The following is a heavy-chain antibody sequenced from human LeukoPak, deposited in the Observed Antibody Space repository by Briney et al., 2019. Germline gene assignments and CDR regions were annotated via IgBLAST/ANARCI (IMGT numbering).Heavy chain of an antibody. D-gene: IGHD2-2*01. CDR3: ARRGLVATAAGLYYCYYMDV. J-gene: IGHJ6*03. V-gene: IGHV4-34*01. CDR1: GGSFSGYY. CDR2: INRGGST. Sequence: SETLSLTCAVYGGSFSGYYWSWIRQPPGKGLEWIGEINRGGSTNYNPSLKSRVTVSVDTSKNQFSLKVSSVTVADTAVYYCARRGLVATAAGLYYCYYMDVWGKGTTVTVSS.